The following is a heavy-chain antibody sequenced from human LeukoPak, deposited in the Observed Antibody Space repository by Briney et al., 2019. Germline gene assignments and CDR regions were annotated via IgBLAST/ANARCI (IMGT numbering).Heavy chain of an antibody. Sequence: PGGSLRLSCTASGFTFSTYAMHWVRQAPGKGLEWVAVISYDGTNKYYADSMKGRFTISRDNSKNTLYLQMNSLGAEDTAVYYCARALDEGARFDYWGQGTLVTVSS. CDR2: ISYDGTNK. CDR3: ARALDEGARFDY. CDR1: GFTFSTYA. V-gene: IGHV3-30-3*01. J-gene: IGHJ4*02.